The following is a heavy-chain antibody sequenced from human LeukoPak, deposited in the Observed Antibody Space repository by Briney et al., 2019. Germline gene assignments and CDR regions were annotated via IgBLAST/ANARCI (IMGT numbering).Heavy chain of an antibody. D-gene: IGHD4-17*01. V-gene: IGHV3-21*01. J-gene: IGHJ3*02. CDR1: GFTFSSYS. CDR3: ARYITVTSDAFDI. Sequence: GGSVTLSCAASGFTFSSYSMNWVRQAPGKGLEWVSSISSSSSYIYYADSVKGRFTISRDNAKNSLYLQMSSLRAEDTAVYYCARYITVTSDAFDIRGQGTMVTVSS. CDR2: ISSSSSYI.